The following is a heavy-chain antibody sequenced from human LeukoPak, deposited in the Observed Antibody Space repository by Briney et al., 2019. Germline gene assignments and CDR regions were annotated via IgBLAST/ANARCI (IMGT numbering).Heavy chain of an antibody. CDR2: INHSGDT. CDR3: ARRGRGYSYGRPFDY. V-gene: IGHV4-34*01. Sequence: SETLSLTCVVSGGSLSGYYWSWIRQPPGKGLEWIGEINHSGDTNYNPSLKSRVTILVDTSRNHFSLKLTSVTAADTAVYHCARRGRGYSYGRPFDYWGLGTLVTVSS. J-gene: IGHJ4*02. D-gene: IGHD5-18*01. CDR1: GGSLSGYY.